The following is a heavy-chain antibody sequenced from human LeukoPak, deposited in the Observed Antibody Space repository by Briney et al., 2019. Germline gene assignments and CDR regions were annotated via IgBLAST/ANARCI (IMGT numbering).Heavy chain of an antibody. Sequence: ASETLSLTCAVYGGSFSGYYWIWIRQPPGKGLEGIGEINHIGSTNYNPSLKSRVTISVDTSKNQFSLKLSSVTAADTAVYYCARRSRIGKSGFDYWGQGTLVTVSS. V-gene: IGHV4-34*01. D-gene: IGHD1-26*01. CDR2: INHIGST. CDR3: ARRSRIGKSGFDY. J-gene: IGHJ4*02. CDR1: GGSFSGYY.